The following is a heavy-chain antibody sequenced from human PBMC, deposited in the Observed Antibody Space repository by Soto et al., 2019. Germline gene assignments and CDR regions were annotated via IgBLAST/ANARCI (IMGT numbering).Heavy chain of an antibody. Sequence: SENVTLTCAVYGASFSGYYWTWIRQPPAKGLEWVGEINHSGSTNYNPSLKSRVTISVDTSKNQFSLKLSSVTAADTAVYYCARASYSSSWYNSVTLRYYYYGMDVWGQGTTVT. CDR1: GASFSGYY. CDR3: ARASYSSSWYNSVTLRYYYYGMDV. CDR2: INHSGST. J-gene: IGHJ6*02. D-gene: IGHD6-13*01. V-gene: IGHV4-34*01.